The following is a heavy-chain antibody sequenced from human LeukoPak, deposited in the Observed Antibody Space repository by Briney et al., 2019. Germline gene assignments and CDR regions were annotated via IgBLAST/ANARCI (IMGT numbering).Heavy chain of an antibody. Sequence: GGSLRLSCAASGFTFSSYGMHWVRQAPGKGLEWVAVISYDGSNKYYADSVKGRFTISRDNSKNTLYLQMNSLRAEDTAVYYCAKDLASDLDYWGQGTLVTVSS. D-gene: IGHD2-21*02. CDR3: AKDLASDLDY. CDR2: ISYDGSNK. V-gene: IGHV3-30*18. CDR1: GFTFSSYG. J-gene: IGHJ4*02.